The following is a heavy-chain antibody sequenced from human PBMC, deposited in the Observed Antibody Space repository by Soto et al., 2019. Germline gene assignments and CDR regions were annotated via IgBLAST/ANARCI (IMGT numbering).Heavy chain of an antibody. Sequence: PGGSLSLSCTASGFTFGDYAMSWFRQAPGKGLEWVGFIRSKAYGGTTEYAASVKGRFTISRDDSKSIAYLQMNSLKTEDTAVYYCTRDFYGYSSGWYFDYWGQGTLVTVSS. D-gene: IGHD6-19*01. CDR2: IRSKAYGGTT. V-gene: IGHV3-49*03. CDR1: GFTFGDYA. CDR3: TRDFYGYSSGWYFDY. J-gene: IGHJ4*02.